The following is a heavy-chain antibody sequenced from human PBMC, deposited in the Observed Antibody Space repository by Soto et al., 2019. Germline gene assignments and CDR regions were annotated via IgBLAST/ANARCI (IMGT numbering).Heavy chain of an antibody. CDR3: ARDYYDSSGYYYFDY. V-gene: IGHV4-61*01. CDR1: GGSVSSGSYY. J-gene: IGHJ4*02. Sequence: PSETLSLTCTVSGGSVSSGSYYWSWIRQPPGKGLEWTGYIYYSGSTNYNPSLKSRVTISVDTSKNQFSLKLSSVTAADTAVYYCARDYYDSSGYYYFDYWGQGTLVTVSS. CDR2: IYYSGST. D-gene: IGHD3-22*01.